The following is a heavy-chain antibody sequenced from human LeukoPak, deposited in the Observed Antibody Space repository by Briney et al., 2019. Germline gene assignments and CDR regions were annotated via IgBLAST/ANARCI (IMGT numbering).Heavy chain of an antibody. D-gene: IGHD3-10*01. J-gene: IGHJ4*02. CDR2: IYYSGST. Sequence: SETLSPTCTVSGGSISSYYWSWIRQPPGKGLEWIGYIYYSGSTNYNPSLKSRVTISVDMSKNQFSLKLRSVTAADTAVYYCARYPGLEGAGSKGAFDYWGQGTLVTVSS. CDR1: GGSISSYY. CDR3: ARYPGLEGAGSKGAFDY. V-gene: IGHV4-59*01.